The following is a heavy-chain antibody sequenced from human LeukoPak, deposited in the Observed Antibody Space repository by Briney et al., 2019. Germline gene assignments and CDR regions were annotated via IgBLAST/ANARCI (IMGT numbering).Heavy chain of an antibody. J-gene: IGHJ5*02. D-gene: IGHD6-19*01. CDR2: INPKSGGT. CDR1: GYTFTGYY. CDR3: ARVGGWYDNWFDP. V-gene: IGHV1-2*06. Sequence: SVKGSCKASGYTFTGYYMHWVRQAPGQGLEWMGRINPKSGGTNYAQKFQGRVTMTRDTSISTAYMELSRLRSDDTAVYYCARVGGWYDNWFDPWGQGTLVTVSS.